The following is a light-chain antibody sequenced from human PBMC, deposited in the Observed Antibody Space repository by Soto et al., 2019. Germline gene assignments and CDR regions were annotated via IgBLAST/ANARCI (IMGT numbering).Light chain of an antibody. V-gene: IGKV1-27*01. Sequence: DIQMTQSPSSLSASAGDRVTITCRASQAISNYLAWYQQKPGKVPKLLIYATSSLQSGVPSRFSGSGSGTDFILTISSLQTTDVATYYCQKYNTVPWTFGQGTKVEI. CDR2: ATS. J-gene: IGKJ1*01. CDR3: QKYNTVPWT. CDR1: QAISNY.